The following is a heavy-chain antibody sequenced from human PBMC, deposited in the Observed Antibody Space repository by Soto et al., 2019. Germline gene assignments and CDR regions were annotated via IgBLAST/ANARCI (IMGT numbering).Heavy chain of an antibody. D-gene: IGHD3-3*01. V-gene: IGHV4-34*01. J-gene: IGHJ5*02. CDR3: ARWRYYDFWSGYYKGHWFEP. CDR2: INHSGST. Sequence: SETLSLSCAVYGGSFSGYYWSGIRQRPGKGLEWIGEINHSGSTNYNPSLKSRVTISVDTSKNQFSLKLSSVTAADKAVYYCARWRYYDFWSGYYKGHWFEPWGQATLATVS. CDR1: GGSFSGYY.